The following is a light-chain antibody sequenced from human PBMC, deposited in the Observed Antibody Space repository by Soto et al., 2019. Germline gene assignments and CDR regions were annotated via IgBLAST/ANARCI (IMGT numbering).Light chain of an antibody. CDR1: SSDVGSYNL. J-gene: IGLJ1*01. Sequence: QSVLTQPASVSGSPGQSFTISCTGTSSDVGSYNLVSWYQQHPGKAPKLMIYEGSKRPSGVSNRFSGSKSGNTASLTISGLQAEDEADYYCCSYAGSSLLYVFGTGTKVTVL. CDR2: EGS. CDR3: CSYAGSSLLYV. V-gene: IGLV2-23*01.